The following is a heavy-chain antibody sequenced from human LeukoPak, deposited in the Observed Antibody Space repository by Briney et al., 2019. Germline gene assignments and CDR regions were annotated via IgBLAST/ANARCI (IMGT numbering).Heavy chain of an antibody. V-gene: IGHV1-2*02. Sequence: ASVKVSCKASGYTFTGYYMHWVRQAPGQGLEWMGWINPNSGGTNYAQKFQGRVIMTGDTSTNTVFMDLSGLRSEDTAVYYCAREPGHSTCYFDFWGQGTLVTVSS. D-gene: IGHD1-14*01. CDR3: AREPGHSTCYFDF. CDR1: GYTFTGYY. J-gene: IGHJ4*02. CDR2: INPNSGGT.